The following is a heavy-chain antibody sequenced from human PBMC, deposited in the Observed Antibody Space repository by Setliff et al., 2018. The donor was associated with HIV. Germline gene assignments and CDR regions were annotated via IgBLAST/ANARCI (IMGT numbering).Heavy chain of an antibody. CDR3: ARGDYYSYYMDV. CDR1: GGSVSSGSYY. Sequence: PSETMSLTCTVSGGSVSSGSYYWSWLRQHPGKGLEWIGYIYYSGSTNYNPSLKSRVTISVDTSKNQFSLKLSSVTAADTAVYYCARGDYYSYYMDVWGKGTTVTVSS. J-gene: IGHJ6*03. CDR2: IYYSGST. V-gene: IGHV4-61*01.